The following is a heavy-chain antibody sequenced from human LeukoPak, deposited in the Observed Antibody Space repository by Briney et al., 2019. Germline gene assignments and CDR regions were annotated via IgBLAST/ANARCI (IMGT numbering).Heavy chain of an antibody. D-gene: IGHD3-16*02. J-gene: IGHJ3*02. CDR3: ASALYGEFSYDAFDI. V-gene: IGHV1-18*01. Sequence: ASVKVSCKASGYTFTSYGTSWVRQAPGQGLEWMGWISAYNGNTNYAQKLQGRVTMTTDTSTSTAYMELRSLRSDDTAVYYCASALYGEFSYDAFDIWGQGTMVTVSS. CDR1: GYTFTSYG. CDR2: ISAYNGNT.